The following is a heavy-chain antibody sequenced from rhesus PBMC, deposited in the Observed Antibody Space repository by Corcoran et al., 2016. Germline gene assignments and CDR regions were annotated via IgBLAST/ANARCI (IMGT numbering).Heavy chain of an antibody. Sequence: QVQLVQSGAEVKKPGASVKLSCKTSGYTFTGYSINWVRQAHGQGLEWRAWSPPGNGNTSDAQKFQGRLTLTRDTSTTTVYMELGSLRSEDTAVYYCARDSEYTFFDYWGQGVLVTVSS. CDR2: SPPGNGNT. V-gene: IGHV1-200*01. D-gene: IGHD6-25*01. J-gene: IGHJ4*01. CDR1: GYTFTGYS. CDR3: ARDSEYTFFDY.